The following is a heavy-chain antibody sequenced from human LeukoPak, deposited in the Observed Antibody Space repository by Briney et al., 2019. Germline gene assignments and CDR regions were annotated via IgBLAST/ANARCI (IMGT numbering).Heavy chain of an antibody. CDR1: GFTFSVFS. V-gene: IGHV3-48*04. CDR2: ISGSGTTI. D-gene: IGHD3-10*01. Sequence: TGGSLRLSCAASGFTFSVFSMNWVRQAPGKGLEWVSEISGSGTTIFYADSVKGRFTVSRDNAKNSLYLQMNSLRVEDTAVYYCASSPRGVYWGQGTLVTVSS. CDR3: ASSPRGVY. J-gene: IGHJ4*02.